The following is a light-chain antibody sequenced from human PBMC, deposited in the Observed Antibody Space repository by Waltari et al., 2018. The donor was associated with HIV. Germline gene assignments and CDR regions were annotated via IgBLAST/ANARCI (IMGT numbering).Light chain of an antibody. CDR1: QTITVNF. CDR2: ASS. Sequence: NVLTQSPGTLSLSPGESVTPSCRTSQTITVNFLRWYQSKSGQAPRLPFYASSTRAPGIPDRFSATGSDTGSGTDFTLIIDRLEPEDFATYYCLLYGESPRWTFGPGTKV. CDR3: LLYGESPRWT. V-gene: IGKV3-20*01. J-gene: IGKJ1*01.